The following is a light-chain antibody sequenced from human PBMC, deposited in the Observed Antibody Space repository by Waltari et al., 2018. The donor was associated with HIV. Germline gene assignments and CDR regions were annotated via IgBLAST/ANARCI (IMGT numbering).Light chain of an antibody. CDR2: EVS. Sequence: QSALTQPASVSGSPGQSITISCTGTSRDVGGYNYVSWYQQHPGKAPKLMIYEVSNRPSGVSNRFSGSKSGNTASLTISGLQAEDEADYYCSSYTSSSVVFGGGTKLTVL. J-gene: IGLJ2*01. CDR1: SRDVGGYNY. CDR3: SSYTSSSVV. V-gene: IGLV2-14*01.